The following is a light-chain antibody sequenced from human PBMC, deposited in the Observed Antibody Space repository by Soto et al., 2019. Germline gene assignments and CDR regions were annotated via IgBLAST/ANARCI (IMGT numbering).Light chain of an antibody. CDR3: QHADSFPLIT. J-gene: IGKJ5*01. CDR1: QGIRSD. CDR2: EAS. V-gene: IGKV1-17*01. Sequence: DIQMTQSPSSLSASVGDRVTITCRASQGIRSDLAWYQQTPGKAPKRLIYEASRLQSGVPSRFSGSRSGTEFTLTIRSLQPEDFATYYCQHADSFPLITFGQVRRLEIK.